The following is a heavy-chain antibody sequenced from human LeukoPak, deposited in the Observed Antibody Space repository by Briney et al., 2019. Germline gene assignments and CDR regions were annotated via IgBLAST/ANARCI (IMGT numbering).Heavy chain of an antibody. V-gene: IGHV4-39*07. D-gene: IGHD6-19*01. Sequence: SETLSLTCTVSGGSISSGGYYWSWIRQPPGKGLEWIGSIYYSGSTYYNPSLKSRVTISVDTSKNQFSLKLSSVTAADTAVYYCAAKSGWRYYFDYWGQGTLVTVSS. CDR1: GGSISSGGYY. CDR3: AAKSGWRYYFDY. J-gene: IGHJ4*02. CDR2: IYYSGST.